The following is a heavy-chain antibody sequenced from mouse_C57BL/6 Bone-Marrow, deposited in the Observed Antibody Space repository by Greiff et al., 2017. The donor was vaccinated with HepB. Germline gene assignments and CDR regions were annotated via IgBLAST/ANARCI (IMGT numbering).Heavy chain of an antibody. CDR2: IDPSDSYT. CDR1: GYTFTSYW. CDR3: ARDYYGNYAWFAY. J-gene: IGHJ3*01. D-gene: IGHD2-1*01. V-gene: IGHV1-69*01. Sequence: QVQLQQPGAELVMPGASVKLSCKASGYTFTSYWMHWVKQRPGQGLEWIGEIDPSDSYTNYTQKFKGKSTLTVDKSSSTAYMQLSSLTSEDSAVYYCARDYYGNYAWFAYWGQGTLVTVSA.